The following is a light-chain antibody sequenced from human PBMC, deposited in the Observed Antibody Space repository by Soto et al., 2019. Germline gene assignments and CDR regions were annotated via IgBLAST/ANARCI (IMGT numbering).Light chain of an antibody. CDR3: GTWDDRLDGNYV. CDR2: DND. J-gene: IGLJ1*01. V-gene: IGLV1-51*01. CDR1: SSNIGDNY. Sequence: QSVLTQPPSVSAAPGQQVTISCSGSSSNIGDNYASWYQHLPGTAPKLVVYDNDRRPSGIPGRFSGSKSGTSATLVITGLQTGDEADYYCGTWDDRLDGNYVFGTGTKLTVL.